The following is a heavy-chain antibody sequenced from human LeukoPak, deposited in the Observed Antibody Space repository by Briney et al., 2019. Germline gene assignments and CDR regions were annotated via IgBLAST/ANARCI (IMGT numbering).Heavy chain of an antibody. CDR3: ARGHKGGSWSSGTAGV. CDR2: IYYSGST. V-gene: IGHV4-39*07. D-gene: IGHD3-10*01. J-gene: IGHJ4*02. CDR1: GGSISSSSYY. Sequence: SETLSPTCTVSGGSISSSSYYWGWIRQPPGKGLEWIGSIYYSGSTYYNPSLKSRVTISVDTSKNQFSLKLSSVTAADTAVYYCARGHKGGSWSSGTAGVWGQGTLVTVSS.